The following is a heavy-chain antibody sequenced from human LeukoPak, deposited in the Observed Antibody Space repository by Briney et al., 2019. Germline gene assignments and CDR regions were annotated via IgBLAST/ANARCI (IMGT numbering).Heavy chain of an antibody. CDR3: ATRYYDILTGYSNYYYGMDV. V-gene: IGHV3-53*01. CDR1: GFTVSSNY. J-gene: IGHJ6*02. CDR2: IYSGGST. Sequence: GGSLRLSCAASGFTVSSNYMTWVRRAPGKGPEWVSVIYSGGSTHYADSVKGRFTISRDDSKNTLYLQMNSLRAEDTAVYYCATRYYDILTGYSNYYYGMDVWGQGTTVTVSS. D-gene: IGHD3-9*01.